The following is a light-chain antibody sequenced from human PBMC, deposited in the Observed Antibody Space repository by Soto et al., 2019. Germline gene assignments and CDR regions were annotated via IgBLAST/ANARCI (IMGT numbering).Light chain of an antibody. J-gene: IGKJ2*01. CDR1: QSFRSRF. V-gene: IGKV3-20*01. CDR2: GAS. CDR3: QQYCSSPRT. Sequence: EIVLTQSPGTLSLSPGERATLSCRASQSFRSRFLAWYQQNPGQAPRLLIYGASSIATGIPDRFSGSGSGTDFNLTISSLEPVYVAVDYGQQYCSSPRTFGQGTKLEIK.